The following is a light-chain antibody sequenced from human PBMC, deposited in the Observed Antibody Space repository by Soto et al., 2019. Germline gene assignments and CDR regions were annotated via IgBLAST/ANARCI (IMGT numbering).Light chain of an antibody. J-gene: IGKJ2*01. Sequence: DIVLTQSPDSLAVSLGETATINCKTSQSALFSSSNKNYIAWYQRRPGQPLKLLFYWASTRASGVPDRFCASGSGTAFTLTISSLQPEDAAIYYCQQYFSIPMFTFAQGTKLQIK. CDR2: WAS. V-gene: IGKV4-1*01. CDR3: QQYFSIPMFT. CDR1: QSALFSSSNKNY.